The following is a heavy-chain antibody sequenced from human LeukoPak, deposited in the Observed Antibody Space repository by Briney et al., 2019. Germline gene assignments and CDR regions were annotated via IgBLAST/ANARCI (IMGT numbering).Heavy chain of an antibody. D-gene: IGHD3-22*01. CDR3: ARGGYDSGAFDI. CDR2: IYTSGST. Sequence: KSSETLSLTCTVSGGSISSYYWSWIRQPAGKGLEWIGRIYTSGSTNYNPSLKSRVTISVDTSKNQFSLKLSSVTAADTAVYYCARGGYDSGAFDIWGQGTMVTVSS. J-gene: IGHJ3*02. V-gene: IGHV4-4*07. CDR1: GGSISSYY.